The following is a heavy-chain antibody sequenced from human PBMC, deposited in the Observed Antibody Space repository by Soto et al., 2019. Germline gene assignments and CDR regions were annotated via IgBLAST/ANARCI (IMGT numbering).Heavy chain of an antibody. CDR1: CGSIISSNW. CDR3: ARATRYFDWLLQFDYYYYGMDV. D-gene: IGHD3-9*01. J-gene: IGHJ6*02. Sequence: ASETLSLTCAVSCGSIISSNWFSWVRHPPWKWLYWIGEIYHSGSTNYNPSLKSRVTISVDKSKNQFSLKLSSVTAADTAVYYCARATRYFDWLLQFDYYYYGMDVWGQGTTVTVSS. CDR2: IYHSGST. V-gene: IGHV4-4*02.